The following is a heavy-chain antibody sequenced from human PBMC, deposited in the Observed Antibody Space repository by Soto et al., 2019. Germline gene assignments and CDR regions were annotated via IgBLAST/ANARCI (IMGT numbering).Heavy chain of an antibody. CDR1: GGTFIRYA. V-gene: IGHV1-69*13. D-gene: IGHD1-26*01. CDR2: IIPIFGTA. CDR3: ARAIVGPTTTGWLDP. Sequence: SVKVSGKASGGTFIRYAISWLRQAPGRGLEWMGGIIPIFGTANYAQKFQGRVTITADESTSTAYMELSSLRFEDTAVYYCARAIVGPTTTGWLDPWGQGTLVTVSS. J-gene: IGHJ5*02.